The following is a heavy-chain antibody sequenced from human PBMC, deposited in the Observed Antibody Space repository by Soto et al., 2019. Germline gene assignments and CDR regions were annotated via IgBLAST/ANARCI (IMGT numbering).Heavy chain of an antibody. CDR1: GFTFGDYA. D-gene: IGHD3-9*01. CDR3: TGEMWAYSDILTGYYRYYYFDY. CDR2: IRSKAYGGTT. V-gene: IGHV3-49*04. Sequence: PGGSLRLSCTACGFTFGDYAMRWVRQAPGKGLEWVGFIRSKAYGGTTEYAASVKGRFTISRDDSKSIAYLQMNSLKTEDTAVYYCTGEMWAYSDILTGYYRYYYFDYWGQGTLVTVSS. J-gene: IGHJ4*02.